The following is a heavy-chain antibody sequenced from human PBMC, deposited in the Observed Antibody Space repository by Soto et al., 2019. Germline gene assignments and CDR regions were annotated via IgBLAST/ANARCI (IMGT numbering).Heavy chain of an antibody. V-gene: IGHV4-4*07. CDR3: ARDTYYDFWSGYLPGPDYYYYGMGV. D-gene: IGHD3-3*01. J-gene: IGHJ6*01. CDR2: IYTSGST. Sequence: WETLSLTCTVSGGSISSYYWSWIRPPAGKGMEWIRRIYTSGSTNYNPSLKGRCTMSVDPSKNQLSPNWSSFTPAAPAVYYCARDTYYDFWSGYLPGPDYYYYGMGVWGQGTTGTVSS. CDR1: GGSISSYY.